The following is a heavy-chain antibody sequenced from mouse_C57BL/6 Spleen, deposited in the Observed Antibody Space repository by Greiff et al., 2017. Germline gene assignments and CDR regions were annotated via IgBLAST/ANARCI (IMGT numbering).Heavy chain of an antibody. CDR2: IYPGDGDT. D-gene: IGHD2-4*01. V-gene: IGHV1-82*01. J-gene: IGHJ3*01. CDR3: ATSYYDYDRAY. CDR1: DYAFSSSW. Sequence: QVQLQQSGPELVKPGASVKISCKASDYAFSSSWMNWVKQRPGKGLEWIGRIYPGDGDTNYNGKFKGKATLTADKSSSTAYMQLSSLTSEDSAVYFCATSYYDYDRAYWGQGTLVTVSA.